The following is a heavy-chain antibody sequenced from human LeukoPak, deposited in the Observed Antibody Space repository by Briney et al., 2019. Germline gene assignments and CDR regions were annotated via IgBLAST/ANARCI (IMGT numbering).Heavy chain of an antibody. CDR2: ISYDGSNK. J-gene: IGHJ4*02. CDR3: ARESIDY. Sequence: GGSLSLSCAASGFTFSSYAMHWVRQAPGKGLEWVAVISYDGSNKYYADSVKGRFTISRDDSKNSLYLQMNSLRAEDTAVYYCARESIDYWGQGTLVNVSS. CDR1: GFTFSSYA. V-gene: IGHV3-30-3*01.